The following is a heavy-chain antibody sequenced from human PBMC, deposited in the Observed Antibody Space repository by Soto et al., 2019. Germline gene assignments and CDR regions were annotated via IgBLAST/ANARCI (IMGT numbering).Heavy chain of an antibody. CDR3: ARGRLGDTVVTPNDY. Sequence: QVQLVESGGGVVQPGRSLRLSCAASGFTFSSYGMHWVRQAPGKGLEWVAVIWYDGSNKYYADSVKGRFTISRDNSKNTLYLQMNSLRAEDTAVYYCARGRLGDTVVTPNDYWGQGTLVTVSS. J-gene: IGHJ4*02. V-gene: IGHV3-33*01. CDR2: IWYDGSNK. D-gene: IGHD2-21*02. CDR1: GFTFSSYG.